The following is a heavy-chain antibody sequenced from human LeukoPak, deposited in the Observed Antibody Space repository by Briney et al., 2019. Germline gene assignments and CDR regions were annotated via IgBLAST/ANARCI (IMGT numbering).Heavy chain of an antibody. CDR2: IYTSGST. V-gene: IGHV4-61*02. J-gene: IGHJ2*01. CDR1: GGSISSGRYY. D-gene: IGHD4-11*01. CDR3: ARDSPPEYSNYGYFDL. Sequence: SETLSLTCTVSGGSISSGRYYWSWIRQPAGKGLEWIGRIYTSGSTNYNPSLKSRVTISVDTSKNQFSLKLSFVTAADTAVYYCARDSPPEYSNYGYFDLWGRGTLVTVSS.